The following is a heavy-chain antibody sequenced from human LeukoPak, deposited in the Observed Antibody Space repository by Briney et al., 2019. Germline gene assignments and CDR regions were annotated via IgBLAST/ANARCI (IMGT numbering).Heavy chain of an antibody. CDR2: ISSSGSTI. J-gene: IGHJ6*02. CDR1: GFTFSDYY. CDR3: VRSRSAAPIFYYGMDV. Sequence: GGSLRLSCAASGFTFSDYYMIWIRQAPGKGLEWVSYISSSGSTIYYADSVKGRFTISRDNAKNSLFLQMNNLRAEDTAVYYCVRSRSAAPIFYYGMDVWGQGTTVIVSS. V-gene: IGHV3-11*01. D-gene: IGHD6-13*01.